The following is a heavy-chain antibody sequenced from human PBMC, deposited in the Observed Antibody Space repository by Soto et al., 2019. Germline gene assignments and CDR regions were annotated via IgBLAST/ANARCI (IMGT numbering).Heavy chain of an antibody. CDR3: ARSAKKTWLPDF. CDR2: INAGNGNT. CDR1: GFSFIDYS. D-gene: IGHD5-12*01. Sequence: ASVKVSCKASGFSFIDYSILCVRQSPVQSLEWLGWINAGNGNTKYSHKFQDRVTITSDTSATTTYMELRSLRSEDTAVFYCARSAKKTWLPDFWGQGTLVTVSS. J-gene: IGHJ1*01. V-gene: IGHV1-3*01.